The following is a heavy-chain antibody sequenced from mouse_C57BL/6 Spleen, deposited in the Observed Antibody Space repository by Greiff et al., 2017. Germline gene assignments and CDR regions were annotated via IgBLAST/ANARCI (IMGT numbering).Heavy chain of an antibody. CDR3: ARGALGTTVDY. CDR2: IYPGSGNT. Sequence: VQVVESGAELVRPGASVKLSCKASGYTFTDYYINWVKQRPGQGLAWIARIYPGSGNTYYNEKFKGKATLTAEKSSSTAYMQLSSLTSEDSAVYFCARGALGTTVDYWGQGTTLTVSS. CDR1: GYTFTDYY. D-gene: IGHD1-1*01. J-gene: IGHJ2*01. V-gene: IGHV1-76*01.